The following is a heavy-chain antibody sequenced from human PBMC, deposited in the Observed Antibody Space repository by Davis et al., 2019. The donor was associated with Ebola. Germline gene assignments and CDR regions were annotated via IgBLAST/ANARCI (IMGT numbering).Heavy chain of an antibody. CDR3: AKAHDSGYDYIPFDY. Sequence: GESLKISCAASGFTFSSYAMSWVRQAPGKGLEWVSAISGSGGSTYYADSVKGRFTISRDNSKNTLYLQMNSLRAEDTAVYYCAKAHDSGYDYIPFDYWGQGTLVTVSS. J-gene: IGHJ4*02. CDR1: GFTFSSYA. CDR2: ISGSGGST. D-gene: IGHD5-12*01. V-gene: IGHV3-23*01.